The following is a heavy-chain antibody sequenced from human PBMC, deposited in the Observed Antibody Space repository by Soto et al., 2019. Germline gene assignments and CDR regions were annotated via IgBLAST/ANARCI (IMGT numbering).Heavy chain of an antibody. J-gene: IGHJ5*02. CDR2: IYYSGST. CDR3: ARVTEGLVRGAIPKNWFEP. D-gene: IGHD3-10*01. Sequence: QVQLQESGPGLVKPSQTLSLTCTVSGGSISSGGYYWSWIRQHPGKGLEWIGYIYYSGSTYYNPSLKSRVTISVDTSKKQFSLKLSSVTAVDTAVYYCARVTEGLVRGAIPKNWFEPWGQGTLVTVSS. CDR1: GGSISSGGYY. V-gene: IGHV4-31*03.